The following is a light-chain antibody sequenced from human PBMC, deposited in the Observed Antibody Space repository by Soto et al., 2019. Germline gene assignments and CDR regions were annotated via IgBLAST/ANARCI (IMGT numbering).Light chain of an antibody. CDR1: LTVTNNY. V-gene: IGKV3-20*01. CDR2: GAS. Sequence: EIVLTQSPGTLSFSPGERATLSCRASLTVTNNYLAWYQQRRGQAPRLLVYGASGRATGIPDRFSGSGSGTDFTLTISRLEPEDFAVYYCQQYVSSPFTFGQGTRLDI. CDR3: QQYVSSPFT. J-gene: IGKJ5*01.